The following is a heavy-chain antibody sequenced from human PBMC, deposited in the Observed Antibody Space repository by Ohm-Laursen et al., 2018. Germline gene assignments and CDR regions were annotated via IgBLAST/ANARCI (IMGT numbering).Heavy chain of an antibody. J-gene: IGHJ6*02. CDR2: IIPIFGTA. CDR1: GGTFSSYA. CDR3: AGEEGAPGYYYYYGMDV. Sequence: ASVKVSCKASGGTFSSYAISWVRQAPGQGLEWMGGIIPIFGTANYAQKFQGRVTITADKSTSTAYMELSSLRSEDTAVYYCAGEEGAPGYYYYYGMDVWGQGTTVTVSS. V-gene: IGHV1-69*06.